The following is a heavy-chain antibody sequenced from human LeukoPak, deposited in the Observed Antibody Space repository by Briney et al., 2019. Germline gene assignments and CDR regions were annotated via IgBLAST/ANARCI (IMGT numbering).Heavy chain of an antibody. D-gene: IGHD3-22*01. CDR2: INHSGST. CDR1: GGSFSGYY. CDR3: ARATVDSIGYYYVVHFDY. Sequence: SETLSLTCAVYGGSFSGYYWSWIRQPPGKGLEWIGEINHSGSTNYNQSLKSRVTMSVDTSKNQFSLKLSSGTAADTAVYYCARATVDSIGYYYVVHFDYWGQGTLVTVSS. J-gene: IGHJ4*02. V-gene: IGHV4-34*01.